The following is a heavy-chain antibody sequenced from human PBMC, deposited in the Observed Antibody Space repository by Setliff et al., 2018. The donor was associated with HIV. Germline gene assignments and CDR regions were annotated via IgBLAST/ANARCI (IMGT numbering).Heavy chain of an antibody. V-gene: IGHV5-51*01. CDR2: IYPDDSDT. Sequence: GESLKISCKDSGDKFSNSWPGWVRQMPGKGLEWIGVIYPDDSDTRYSPSFKGQVTISADKSITTAYLQWSSLRASDTAMYYCAKGGGLSFRYHDWFVKIWGQGTLVTVSS. CDR1: GDKFSNSW. J-gene: IGHJ3*02. D-gene: IGHD3-9*01. CDR3: AKGGGLSFRYHDWFVKI.